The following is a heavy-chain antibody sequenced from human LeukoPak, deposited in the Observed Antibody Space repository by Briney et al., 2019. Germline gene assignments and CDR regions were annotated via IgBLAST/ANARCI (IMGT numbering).Heavy chain of an antibody. CDR3: ARVAQGGDDY. CDR1: GGSISSYY. CDR2: IYYSGST. J-gene: IGHJ4*02. D-gene: IGHD1-26*01. V-gene: IGHV4-59*01. Sequence: SETLSLTCAVSGGSISSYYWSWIRQPPGKGLEWIGYIYYSGSTNYNPSLKSRVTISVDTSKNQFSLKLSSVTAADTAVYYCARVAQGGDDYWGQGTLVTVSS.